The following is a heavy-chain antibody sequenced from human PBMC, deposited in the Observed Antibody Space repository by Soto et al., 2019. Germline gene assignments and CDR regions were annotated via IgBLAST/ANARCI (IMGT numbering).Heavy chain of an antibody. CDR2: IYYSGST. CDR1: GGSISSYY. J-gene: IGHJ4*02. D-gene: IGHD3-3*01. Sequence: SETLSLTCTVSGGSISSYYWSWIRQPPGKGLEWIGYIYYSGSTNYNPSLKSRVTISVDTSKNQLSLKLSSVTAADTAVYYCARRYEYYFDYWGQGTLVTVSS. CDR3: ARRYEYYFDY. V-gene: IGHV4-59*08.